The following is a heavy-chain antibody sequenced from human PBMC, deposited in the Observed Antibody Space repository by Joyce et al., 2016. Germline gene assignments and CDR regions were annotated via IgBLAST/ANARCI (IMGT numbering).Heavy chain of an antibody. J-gene: IGHJ3*02. D-gene: IGHD2/OR15-2a*01. CDR1: GFTVSSNY. Sequence: EVQLVETGGGLIQPGGSLRLSCEASGFTVSSNYISWVRQAPGKGLEWVSVIYDGGTTYYADSVEGRFTLSRDNSKNTLNLQMNSLRAEDTAVYYCARLGLGAPFDDSFEIWGQGTMVTVSS. CDR2: IYDGGTT. V-gene: IGHV3-53*02. CDR3: ARLGLGAPFDDSFEI.